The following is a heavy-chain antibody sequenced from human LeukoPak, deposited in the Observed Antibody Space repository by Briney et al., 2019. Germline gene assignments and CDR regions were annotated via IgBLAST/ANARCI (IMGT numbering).Heavy chain of an antibody. CDR2: VYYSGST. CDR3: ARRPDGTSHFDY. J-gene: IGHJ4*02. V-gene: IGHV4-59*08. CDR1: GGSIRSYF. Sequence: KPSETLSLTCTVSGGSIRSYFWSWIRQPPGKGLEWIGYVYYSGSTNYNLSLKSRVTVSVDTSKKQFSLKLSSVTAADTAVYYCARRPDGTSHFDYWGQGTLVTVSS. D-gene: IGHD6-6*01.